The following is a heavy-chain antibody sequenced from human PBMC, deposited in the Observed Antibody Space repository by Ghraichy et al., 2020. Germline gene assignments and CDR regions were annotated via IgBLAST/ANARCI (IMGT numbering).Heavy chain of an antibody. Sequence: LSLTCVASGVQLKNTWMSWVRQAPGKGLEWIARTKSRNDGGAIDYVAPVRGRFTISRDDSKNTVYLQMDRLTTEDTGIYYCTTDPRYWGQGTLVTVSS. V-gene: IGHV3-15*01. CDR1: GVQLKNTW. D-gene: IGHD2-15*01. J-gene: IGHJ4*02. CDR3: TTDPRY. CDR2: TKSRNDGGAI.